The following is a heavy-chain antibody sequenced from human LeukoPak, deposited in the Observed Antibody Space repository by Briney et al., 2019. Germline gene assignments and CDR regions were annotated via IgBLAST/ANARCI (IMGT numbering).Heavy chain of an antibody. V-gene: IGHV3-15*01. Sequence: GGSLRLSCAASGFPFNNAWMSWVRQAPGKGLEWVGRIKRKSDGVTPDYAAPVEGRFTISRDDSKNMLYLQMSSLKTEDTAVYYCATDQGFIYYFDYWGQGTLVTVSS. J-gene: IGHJ4*02. CDR3: ATDQGFIYYFDY. CDR2: IKRKSDGVTP. CDR1: GFPFNNAW. D-gene: IGHD3-10*01.